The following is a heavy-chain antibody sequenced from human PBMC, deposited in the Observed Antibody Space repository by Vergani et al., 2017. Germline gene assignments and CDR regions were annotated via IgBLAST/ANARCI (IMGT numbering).Heavy chain of an antibody. Sequence: QVQLVQSGAEVKKPGASVKVSCKASGYIFTGYYMHWVRQAPGQGLEWMGWINPNSGGTNYAQKFQGRVTMTRDTSTSTVYMELSSLRSEDTAVYYCTRGWYYDSIAYWAYWGQGTLVTVSS. D-gene: IGHD3-22*01. J-gene: IGHJ4*02. CDR3: TRGWYYDSIAYWAY. V-gene: IGHV1-2*02. CDR2: INPNSGGT. CDR1: GYIFTGYY.